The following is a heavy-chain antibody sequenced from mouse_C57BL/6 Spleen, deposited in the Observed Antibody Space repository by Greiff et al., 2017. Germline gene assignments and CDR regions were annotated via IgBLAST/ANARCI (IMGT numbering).Heavy chain of an antibody. CDR3: ARSFIYYGTLYAMDY. CDR2: INPNNGGT. J-gene: IGHJ4*01. V-gene: IGHV1-26*01. CDR1: GYTFTDYY. Sequence: EVQLQQSGPELVKPGASVKISCKASGYTFTDYYMNWVKQSHGKSLEWIGDINPNNGGTSYNQKFKGKATLTVDKSSSTAYMELRSLTSEDSAVYYCARSFIYYGTLYAMDYWGQGTSVTVSS. D-gene: IGHD2-1*01.